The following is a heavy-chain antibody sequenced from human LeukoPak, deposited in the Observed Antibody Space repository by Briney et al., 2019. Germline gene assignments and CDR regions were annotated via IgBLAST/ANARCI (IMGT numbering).Heavy chain of an antibody. CDR3: ARVNFGYEGGFYYYYGMDV. D-gene: IGHD2-2*01. CDR2: INPNSGGT. V-gene: IGHV1-2*02. CDR1: GYTFTGYY. Sequence: ASVKVSCKASGYTFTGYYIHWVRQAPGQGLEWMGWINPNSGGTNYARKFQGRVTMTRDTSISTAYMELSRLRSDDTAVYYCARVNFGYEGGFYYYYGMDVWGQGTTVTVSS. J-gene: IGHJ6*02.